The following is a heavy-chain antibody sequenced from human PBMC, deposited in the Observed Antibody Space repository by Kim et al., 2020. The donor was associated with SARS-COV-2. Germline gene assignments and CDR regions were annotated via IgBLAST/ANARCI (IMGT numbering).Heavy chain of an antibody. Sequence: GGSLRLSCAASGFTFDDYAMHWVRQAPGKGLEWVSGISWNSGSIGYADSVKGRFTISRDNAKNSLYLQMNSLRAEDTALYYCAKDSGYYYGSDLDVWGQGTTVTVSS. V-gene: IGHV3-9*01. CDR1: GFTFDDYA. CDR2: ISWNSGSI. D-gene: IGHD3-10*01. J-gene: IGHJ6*02. CDR3: AKDSGYYYGSDLDV.